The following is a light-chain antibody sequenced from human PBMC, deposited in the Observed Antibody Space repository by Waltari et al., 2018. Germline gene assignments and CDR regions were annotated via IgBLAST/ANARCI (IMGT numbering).Light chain of an antibody. J-gene: IGLJ3*02. V-gene: IGLV2-11*01. CDR3: CSYAGSRWV. CDR1: SSDVGGYKY. Sequence: QSALTQPRSVSGSPGRSVTISCTGTSSDVGGYKYVSWYQQHPGKAPKLMIFDVRKRPSGVPDRFSGSKVGSTASRTISGLQAEDEADYYCCSYAGSRWVFGGGTKLTVL. CDR2: DVR.